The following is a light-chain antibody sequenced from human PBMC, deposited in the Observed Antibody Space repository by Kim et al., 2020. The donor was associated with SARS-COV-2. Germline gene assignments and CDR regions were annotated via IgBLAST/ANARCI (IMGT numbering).Light chain of an antibody. CDR2: QDE. Sequence: VSPGQTASITCSGDRLGNKYVCWYQQKPGQSPVVVMYQDERRPSGIPERFSGSNSGNTATLTISGTQAMDEADYYCQVWDSTTTVFGGGTQLTV. V-gene: IGLV3-1*01. J-gene: IGLJ2*01. CDR1: RLGNKY. CDR3: QVWDSTTTV.